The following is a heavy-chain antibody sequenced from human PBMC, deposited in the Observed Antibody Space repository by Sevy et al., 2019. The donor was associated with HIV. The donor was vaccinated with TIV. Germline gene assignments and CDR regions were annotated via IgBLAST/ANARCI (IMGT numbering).Heavy chain of an antibody. CDR1: GFTFSDYY. J-gene: IGHJ3*02. D-gene: IGHD3-3*01. V-gene: IGHV3-11*01. CDR2: ISSSGSTI. CDR3: ASAPEWRIGDAFDI. Sequence: GGSLRLSCAASGFTFSDYYMSWIRQAPGKGLEWVSYISSSGSTIYYADTVKGRFTISRDNAKNSLYLQMNSLRAEDTAVYYCASAPEWRIGDAFDIWGQGTMVTVSS.